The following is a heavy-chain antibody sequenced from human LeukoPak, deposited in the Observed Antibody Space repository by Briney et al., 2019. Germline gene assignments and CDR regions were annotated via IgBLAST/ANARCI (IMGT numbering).Heavy chain of an antibody. CDR3: ARGSGSSDY. CDR1: GFTFRSYS. Sequence: GGSLRLSRAVSGFTFRSYSMNWVRQAPGKGLEWVSYISTGSNTMYYADSVKGRFTISRDDAKNSLYLQMSSLRGEDTAVYYCARGSGSSDYWGQGTLVTVSS. CDR2: ISTGSNTM. V-gene: IGHV3-48*01. D-gene: IGHD3-10*01. J-gene: IGHJ4*02.